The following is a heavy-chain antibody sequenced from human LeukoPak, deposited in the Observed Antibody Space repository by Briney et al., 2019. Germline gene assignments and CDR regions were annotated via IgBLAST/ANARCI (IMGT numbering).Heavy chain of an antibody. CDR3: ARARRYGDYADY. CDR2: IYNNGST. Sequence: SETLSLTCSVSGGSISISYWTWIRQPPGKGLEWIGYIYNNGSTNYNPSLKSRVTISLDASKNQFSLKLTSVTAADTAVYYCARARRYGDYADYWGQGTQVTVSS. CDR1: GGSISISY. J-gene: IGHJ4*02. D-gene: IGHD4-17*01. V-gene: IGHV4-59*01.